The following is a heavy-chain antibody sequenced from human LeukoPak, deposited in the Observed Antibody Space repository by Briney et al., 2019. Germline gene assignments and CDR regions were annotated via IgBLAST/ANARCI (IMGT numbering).Heavy chain of an antibody. V-gene: IGHV4-30-2*01. CDR2: IYHSGST. D-gene: IGHD2-2*01. Sequence: SQTLSLTCAVSGGSISSGGYSWSWIRQPPGKGLEWIGYIYHSGSTNYNPSLKSRVTISVDTSKNQFSLKLSSVTAADTAVYYCARVDIVVVPAARRYYYYYGMDVWGQGTTVTVSS. J-gene: IGHJ6*02. CDR1: GGSISSGGYS. CDR3: ARVDIVVVPAARRYYYYYGMDV.